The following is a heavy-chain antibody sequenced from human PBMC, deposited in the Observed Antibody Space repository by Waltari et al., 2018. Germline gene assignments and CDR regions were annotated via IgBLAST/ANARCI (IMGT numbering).Heavy chain of an antibody. Sequence: QVQLVQSGAEVKKPGASVQLSCTTSSYTFSNYGINWVRPAPGQGLEWMGWISGYNGNTNDAQNLQDRVTMTTDTSTNTAYMELRSLRSDDTAVYYCASGGFDYWGQGTLVTVSS. CDR1: SYTFSNYG. V-gene: IGHV1-18*01. CDR2: ISGYNGNT. CDR3: ASGGFDY. J-gene: IGHJ4*02.